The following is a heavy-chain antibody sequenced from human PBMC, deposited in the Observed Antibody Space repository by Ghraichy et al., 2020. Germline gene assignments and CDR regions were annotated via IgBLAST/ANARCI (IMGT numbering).Heavy chain of an antibody. Sequence: LSLTCAISGDSVSSNSAAWNWIRQSPSRGLEWLGRTYYRSKWYNDYAVSVKSRITINPDTSKNQFSLQLNSVTPEDTAVYYCAREGTLRIMVTYYYGMDVWGQGTTVTVSS. CDR3: AREGTLRIMVTYYYGMDV. CDR2: TYYRSKWYN. CDR1: GDSVSSNSAA. D-gene: IGHD3-16*01. J-gene: IGHJ6*02. V-gene: IGHV6-1*01.